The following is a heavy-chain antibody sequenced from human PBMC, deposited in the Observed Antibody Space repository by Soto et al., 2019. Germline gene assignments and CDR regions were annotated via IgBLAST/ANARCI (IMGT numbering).Heavy chain of an antibody. V-gene: IGHV4-59*01. D-gene: IGHD3-22*01. CDR2: IYYSGST. CDR3: ARVRDDYYDSSGYYYGPFDY. CDR1: VGSISSYY. Sequence: SETLSLTCTVSVGSISSYYWSWIRQPPGKGLEWIGYIYYSGSTNYNPSLKSRVTISVDTSKNQFSLKLSSVTAADTAVYYCARVRDDYYDSSGYYYGPFDYWGQGTLVTVS. J-gene: IGHJ4*02.